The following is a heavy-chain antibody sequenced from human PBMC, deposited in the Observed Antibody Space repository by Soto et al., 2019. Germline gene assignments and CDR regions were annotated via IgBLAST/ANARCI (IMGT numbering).Heavy chain of an antibody. D-gene: IGHD3-10*01. V-gene: IGHV3-23*01. Sequence: GGSLRLSCAASGFTCSTYTMSCVLQAPGEGLEWVSGIIQSVETFYADSVKGRSTISRDNSNNMLYLQIHSLRADDTAIYYCSKDRKPEGLRPLAHWGKGTLAPVSP. CDR3: SKDRKPEGLRPLAH. CDR1: GFTCSTYT. J-gene: IGHJ4*02. CDR2: IIQSVET.